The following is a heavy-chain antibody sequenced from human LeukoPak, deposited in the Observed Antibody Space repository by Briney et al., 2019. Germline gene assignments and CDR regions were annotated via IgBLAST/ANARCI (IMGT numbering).Heavy chain of an antibody. CDR3: AKARIPSGNGYYSD. CDR2: ISGSGGST. Sequence: GGSLRLSCVASGILVSSNYMSWVRQAPGKGLEWVSDISGSGGSTYYADSVKGRFTISRDNSKNTLYLQMNSLRAGDTAVYYCAKARIPSGNGYYSDWGQGTLVTVSS. J-gene: IGHJ4*02. V-gene: IGHV3-23*01. D-gene: IGHD3-22*01. CDR1: GILVSSNY.